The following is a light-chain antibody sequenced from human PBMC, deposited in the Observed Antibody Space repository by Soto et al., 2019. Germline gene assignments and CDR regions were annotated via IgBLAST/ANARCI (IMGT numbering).Light chain of an antibody. CDR2: GAS. CDR1: QIVSSY. Sequence: EIVLTQSPATLSWSRGERATLSGRASQIVSSYLAWYQQKPGQAPRLLIYGASTRATDVPDRFSGSGSGADFTLSISRLEPEDFAVYYCQQYGSSPPRTFGQGTKVHIK. J-gene: IGKJ1*01. CDR3: QQYGSSPPRT. V-gene: IGKV3-20*01.